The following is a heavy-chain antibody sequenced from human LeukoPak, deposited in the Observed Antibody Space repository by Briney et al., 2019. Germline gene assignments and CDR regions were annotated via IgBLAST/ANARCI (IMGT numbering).Heavy chain of an antibody. CDR3: ARDSGSYEAAFDI. Sequence: ASVKVSCKASGYTFTGYYMHWVRHAPGQGLEWMGWINPNSGGTNYAQKFRGRGTMTRDTAISTAYMELSRLRSDDTAVYYCARDSGSYEAAFDIWGQGTMVTVSS. J-gene: IGHJ3*02. CDR2: INPNSGGT. V-gene: IGHV1-2*02. CDR1: GYTFTGYY. D-gene: IGHD1-26*01.